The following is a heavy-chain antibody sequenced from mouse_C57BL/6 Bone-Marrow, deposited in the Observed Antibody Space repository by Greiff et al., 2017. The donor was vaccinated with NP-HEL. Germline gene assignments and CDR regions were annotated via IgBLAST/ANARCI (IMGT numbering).Heavy chain of an antibody. V-gene: IGHV1-66*01. CDR1: GYSFTSYY. CDR2: IYPGSGNT. D-gene: IGHD2-1*01. Sequence: VQLQESGPELVKPGASVKISCKASGYSFTSYYIHWVKQRPGQGLEWIGWIYPGSGNTKYNEKFKGKATLTADTSSSTAYMQLSSLTSEDSAVYDCARPLYWYYAMDYWGQGTSVTVSS. J-gene: IGHJ4*01. CDR3: ARPLYWYYAMDY.